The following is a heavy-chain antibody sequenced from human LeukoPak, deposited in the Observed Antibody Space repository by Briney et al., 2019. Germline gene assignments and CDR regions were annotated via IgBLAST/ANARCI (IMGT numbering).Heavy chain of an antibody. CDR2: INPNSGGT. D-gene: IGHD6-19*01. CDR1: GYTSTGYF. CDR3: ARIIEVANTLNWFDP. J-gene: IGHJ5*02. V-gene: IGHV1-2*02. Sequence: ASVKVSCKASGYTSTGYFMHWVRQAPGQGLKWMGWINPNSGGTNYAQKFQGRVTMTRDTSISTAYMALSRLRSDDTAVYYCARIIEVANTLNWFDPWGQGTLVTVSS.